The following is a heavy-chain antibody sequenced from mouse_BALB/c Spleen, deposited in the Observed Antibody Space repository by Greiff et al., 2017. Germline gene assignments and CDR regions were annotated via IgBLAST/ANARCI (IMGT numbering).Heavy chain of an antibody. V-gene: IGHV2-2*02. CDR3: SRKGEGYYYGSRYFDV. CDR1: GFSLTSYG. Sequence: VKLQESGPGLVQPSQSLSIACTVSGFSLTSYGVHWVRQSPGKGLEWLGVIWSGGSTDDNAAFISRLSISKDNSKSQVFFKMNSLQANDTAIYYCSRKGEGYYYGSRYFDVWGAGTTVTVSS. J-gene: IGHJ1*01. D-gene: IGHD1-1*01. CDR2: IWSGGST.